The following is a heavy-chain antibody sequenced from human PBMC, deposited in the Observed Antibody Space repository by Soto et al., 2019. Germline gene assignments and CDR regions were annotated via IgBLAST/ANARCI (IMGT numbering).Heavy chain of an antibody. J-gene: IGHJ4*02. D-gene: IGHD5-12*01. V-gene: IGHV4-59*01. CDR2: IYYSGST. CDR1: GGSISSYY. Sequence: QVQLQESGPGLVKPSETLSLTCTVSGGSISSYYWSWIRQPPGKGLEWIGYIYYSGSTNYNPSLKSRVTISVDTAKNQFSLKLSSVTAADTAVYYCARKPGYSGHDYWGQGTLVTVSS. CDR3: ARKPGYSGHDY.